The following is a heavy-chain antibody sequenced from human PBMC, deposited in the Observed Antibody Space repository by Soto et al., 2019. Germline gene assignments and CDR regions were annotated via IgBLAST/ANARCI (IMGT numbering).Heavy chain of an antibody. V-gene: IGHV1-3*01. D-gene: IGHD3-9*01. CDR1: GYTFTSYA. CDR3: ARCRLYYDILTGHGGWFDP. CDR2: INAGNGNT. Sequence: ASVKVSCKASGYTFTSYAMHWVRQAPGQRLEWMGWINAGNGNTKYSQKFQGRVTITRDTSASTAYMELSSLRSEDTAVYYCARCRLYYDILTGHGGWFDPWGQGTLLTVSS. J-gene: IGHJ5*02.